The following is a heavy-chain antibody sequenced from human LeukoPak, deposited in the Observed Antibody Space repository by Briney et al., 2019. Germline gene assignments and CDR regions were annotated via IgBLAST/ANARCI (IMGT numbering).Heavy chain of an antibody. Sequence: GGSLRLSCSASGFXFSTYAIHWVRQAPGKGLEYVSAISTNGGTTYYAESSRGRFAISRDNSKNTLYLQMSSLRADDTAVYYCVKGPGPTVNYYFDFWGQGTLVTVSS. CDR2: ISTNGGTT. CDR1: GFXFSTYA. V-gene: IGHV3-64D*06. CDR3: VKGPGPTVNYYFDF. J-gene: IGHJ4*02. D-gene: IGHD4-17*01.